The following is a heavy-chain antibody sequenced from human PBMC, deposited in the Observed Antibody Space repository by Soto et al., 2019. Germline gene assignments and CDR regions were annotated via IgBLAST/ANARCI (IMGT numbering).Heavy chain of an antibody. CDR1: GYTFTSYD. CDR3: ARGRTYYDFWSVGY. V-gene: IGHV1-8*01. CDR2: MNPNSVNT. D-gene: IGHD3-3*01. Sequence: ASVKVSCKASGYTFTSYDINWVRQATGQGLEWMGWMNPNSVNTGYAQKFQGRVTMTRNTSISTAYMELSSLRSEDTAVYYCARGRTYYDFWSVGYWGQGTLVTVSS. J-gene: IGHJ4*02.